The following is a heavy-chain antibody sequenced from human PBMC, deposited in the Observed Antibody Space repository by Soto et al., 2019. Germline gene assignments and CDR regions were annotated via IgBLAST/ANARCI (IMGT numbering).Heavy chain of an antibody. CDR3: ARGGIAARTGWFDP. CDR1: GFTFSSYW. D-gene: IGHD6-6*01. V-gene: IGHV3-74*01. J-gene: IGHJ5*02. CDR2: INSDGSST. Sequence: EVQLVESGGGLVQPGGSLRLSCAASGFTFSSYWMHWVRQAPGKGLVWVSRINSDGSSTSYADSVKGRFTISRDNAKNTLYLQMNSLRAEDTAVYYCARGGIAARTGWFDPWGQGTLVTVSS.